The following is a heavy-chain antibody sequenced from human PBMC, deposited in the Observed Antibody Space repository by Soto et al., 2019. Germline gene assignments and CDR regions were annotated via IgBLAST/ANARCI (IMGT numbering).Heavy chain of an antibody. V-gene: IGHV3-48*01. D-gene: IGHD6-19*01. CDR1: GFTFSSYS. Sequence: GGSLRLSCAASGFTFSSYSMNWVRQAPGKGLEWVSYISSSSSTIYYADSVKGRFTISRDNAKNSLYLQMNSLRAEDTAVYYCARAEVAGSWLGFDYWGQGTLVTVSS. CDR2: ISSSSSTI. J-gene: IGHJ4*02. CDR3: ARAEVAGSWLGFDY.